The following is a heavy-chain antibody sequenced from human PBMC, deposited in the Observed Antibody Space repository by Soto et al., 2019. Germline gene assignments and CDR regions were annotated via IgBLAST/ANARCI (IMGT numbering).Heavy chain of an antibody. D-gene: IGHD5-12*01. Sequence: QVQLVESGGGVVQPGRSLRLSCAACGFTVSSYGMHWVRQAPGKGLEWVAVISYDGSNKYYADSVKGRFTISRDNSKNTLYLPMTSLRAEDTAVDYCAKDRTIVATILYYFDYWGQGTLVTVSS. CDR1: GFTVSSYG. V-gene: IGHV3-30*18. CDR2: ISYDGSNK. J-gene: IGHJ4*02. CDR3: AKDRTIVATILYYFDY.